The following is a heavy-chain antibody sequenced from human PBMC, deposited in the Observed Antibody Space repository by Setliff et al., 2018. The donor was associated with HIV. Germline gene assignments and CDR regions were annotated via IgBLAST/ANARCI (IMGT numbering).Heavy chain of an antibody. V-gene: IGHV4-4*07. CDR1: GGSISNFY. CDR2: IYSTGDT. J-gene: IGHJ3*02. D-gene: IGHD3-16*02. Sequence: PSETLSLTCSVSGGSISNFYWSWIRQPPGKGLEWVGHIYSTGDTNYNPSLKSRVTLSADTSKNQFSLKLSSVTAADTAVYYCARGRGVYDYVWGSYRYKGAFDIWGQGTMVTVSS. CDR3: ARGRGVYDYVWGSYRYKGAFDI.